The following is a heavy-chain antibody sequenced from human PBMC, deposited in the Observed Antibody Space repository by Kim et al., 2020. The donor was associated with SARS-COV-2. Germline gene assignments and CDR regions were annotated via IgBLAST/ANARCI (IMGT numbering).Heavy chain of an antibody. V-gene: IGHV3-15*01. Sequence: YDAPVKGKFTITRDDSKNTLYLQMHSLKTEDTAVYYCVSLHSYYYYGIDVWGQGTTVTVSS. J-gene: IGHJ6*02. CDR3: VSLHSYYYYGIDV. D-gene: IGHD4-4*01.